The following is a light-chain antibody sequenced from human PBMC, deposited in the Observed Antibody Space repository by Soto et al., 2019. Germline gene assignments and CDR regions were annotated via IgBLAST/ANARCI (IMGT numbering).Light chain of an antibody. CDR3: QQYGSSPPRT. Sequence: DIVLTQTPGTLSLSPGERATLSCRAIQSVSSSYLAWYQQKPGQAPRLLIYGASSRATGIPDRFSGSGSGTDFTLTISRLEPEDFAVYYCQQYGSSPPRTFGQGTKVDI. J-gene: IGKJ1*01. V-gene: IGKV3-20*01. CDR2: GAS. CDR1: QSVSSSY.